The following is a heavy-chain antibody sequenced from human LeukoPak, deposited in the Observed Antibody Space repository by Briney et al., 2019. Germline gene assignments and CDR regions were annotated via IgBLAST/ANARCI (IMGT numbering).Heavy chain of an antibody. CDR1: GDSVSSNNAV. V-gene: IGHV6-1*01. Sequence: SQTLSLTCALPGDSVSSNNAVWNWTRQSPSRGLEWLGRTYYRSKWYNNYAVSVKSRITINPDTSKNQFSLQLSSVTSEDTAVYYCARGDQGLDYWGQGTLVTVSS. CDR2: TYYRSKWYN. J-gene: IGHJ4*02. CDR3: ARGDQGLDY. D-gene: IGHD3-16*01.